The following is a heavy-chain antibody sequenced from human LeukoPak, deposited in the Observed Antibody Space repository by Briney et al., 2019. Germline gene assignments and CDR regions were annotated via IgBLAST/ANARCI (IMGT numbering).Heavy chain of an antibody. CDR2: INWNGDST. Sequence: GGSLRFSCAASGFTFDDSDMSWVRQVPGKGLEWVSGINWNGDSTGYADSVKGRFTISRDNAKNSLYLQMNTLRAEDTALYYCARAKDRNLYYYMDVWGEGTTVTVSS. V-gene: IGHV3-20*04. CDR3: ARAKDRNLYYYMDV. CDR1: GFTFDDSD. J-gene: IGHJ6*03.